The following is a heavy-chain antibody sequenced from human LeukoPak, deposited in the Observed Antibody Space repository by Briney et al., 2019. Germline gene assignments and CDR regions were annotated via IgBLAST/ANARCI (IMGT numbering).Heavy chain of an antibody. J-gene: IGHJ3*02. Sequence: GGSLRLSCAASGFTVSSNYMSWVRQAPGKGLEWVSVIYSGGSTYYADSVKGRFTISRDNSKSTLYIQMNSLRAEDTAVYYCAREKYCSSTSCYSGDAFDIWGQGTMVTVSS. D-gene: IGHD2-2*02. CDR2: IYSGGST. CDR1: GFTVSSNY. CDR3: AREKYCSSTSCYSGDAFDI. V-gene: IGHV3-53*01.